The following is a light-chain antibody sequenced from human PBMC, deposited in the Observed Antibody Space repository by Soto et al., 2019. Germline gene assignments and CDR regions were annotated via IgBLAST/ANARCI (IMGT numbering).Light chain of an antibody. CDR3: QSYDSSLSGSNWV. J-gene: IGLJ3*02. Sequence: QSVLTQPPSVSGAPGQRVNISCTGSSSNIGAGYDVHWYQQLPGTAPKLLIYGNSNRPSGVPDRFSGSKSGTSASLAITGLQAEDEADYYCQSYDSSLSGSNWVFGGGTKVTVL. CDR1: SSNIGAGYD. CDR2: GNS. V-gene: IGLV1-40*01.